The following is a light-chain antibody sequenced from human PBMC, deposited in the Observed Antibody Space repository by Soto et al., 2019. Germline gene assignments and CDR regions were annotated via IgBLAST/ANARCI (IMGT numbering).Light chain of an antibody. CDR1: QSISSW. J-gene: IGKJ2*01. V-gene: IGKV1-5*03. CDR3: QQYNSYPVT. CDR2: KAS. Sequence: DIQMTQSPSTLSASVGDRVTITCRASQSISSWLAWYQQKPGKAPKLLIYKASSLESGVPSGFSGSGSGTEFTLTISSLQPDDFASYYCQQYNSYPVTFGQGIKLEIK.